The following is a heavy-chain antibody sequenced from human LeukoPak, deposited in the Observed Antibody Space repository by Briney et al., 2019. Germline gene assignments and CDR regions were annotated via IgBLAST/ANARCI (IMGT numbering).Heavy chain of an antibody. CDR1: GFTFSSYS. D-gene: IGHD2-15*01. J-gene: IGHJ3*02. V-gene: IGHV3-21*01. Sequence: PGGSLRLSCAAPGFTFSSYSMNWVRQAPGKGLEWVSSISSSSYIYYADSVKGRFTIFRDNAKNSLYLQMNSLRAEDTAVYYCARDPRYCSGGSCLRDAFDIWGQGTMVTVSS. CDR3: ARDPRYCSGGSCLRDAFDI. CDR2: ISSSSYI.